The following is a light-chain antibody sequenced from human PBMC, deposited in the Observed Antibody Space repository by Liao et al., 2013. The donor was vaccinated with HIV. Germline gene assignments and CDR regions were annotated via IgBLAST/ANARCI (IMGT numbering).Light chain of an antibody. Sequence: SYVLTQPPSVSVAPGKTASITCGENNLGSKSVHWYQQKPGQAPVLVIYSNSDRASGIPARFSGSNSGDTATLTISRVEVGDEADYYCQVWDRTLRVFGPGTKVSVL. CDR1: NLGSKS. V-gene: IGLV3-21*01. CDR2: SNS. J-gene: IGLJ1*01. CDR3: QVWDRTLRV.